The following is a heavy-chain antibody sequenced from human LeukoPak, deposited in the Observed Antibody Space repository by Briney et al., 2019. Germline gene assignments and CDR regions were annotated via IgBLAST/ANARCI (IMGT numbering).Heavy chain of an antibody. V-gene: IGHV3-66*02. CDR2: IYSGGST. CDR3: AREGGNYDFWSGYYTGFVHNWFDP. D-gene: IGHD3-3*01. J-gene: IGHJ5*02. CDR1: GFTVSSNY. Sequence: PGGSLRLSCAASGFTVSSNYMSWVRQAPGKGLEWVSVIYSGGSTYYADSVKGRFTISRDNSKNTLYLQMNSLRAEDTAVYYCAREGGNYDFWSGYYTGFVHNWFDPWGQGTLVTVPS.